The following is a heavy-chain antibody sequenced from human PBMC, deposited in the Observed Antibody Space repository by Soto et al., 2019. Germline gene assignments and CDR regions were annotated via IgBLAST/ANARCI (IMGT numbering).Heavy chain of an antibody. Sequence: SETLSLTCTVSGGSISSYYWSWIRQPPGKGLEWIGYIYYSESTNYNPSLKSRVTISVDTSKNQFSLKLSSVTAADTAVYYCARGSQGWLQFRTSYYFDYWGQGTLVTVSS. CDR1: GGSISSYY. CDR3: ARGSQGWLQFRTSYYFDY. V-gene: IGHV4-59*01. J-gene: IGHJ4*02. CDR2: IYYSEST. D-gene: IGHD5-12*01.